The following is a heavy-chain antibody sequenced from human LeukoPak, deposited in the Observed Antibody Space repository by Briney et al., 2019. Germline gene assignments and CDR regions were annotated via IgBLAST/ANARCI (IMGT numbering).Heavy chain of an antibody. V-gene: IGHV3-23*01. J-gene: IGHJ4*02. CDR1: GFTFSSYA. CDR3: AKDKLGIAVAATYYFDY. CDR2: ISGSGGST. Sequence: SGGSLRLSCAASGFTFSSYAMSWVRQAPGKGLVWVSAISGSGGSTYYADSVKGRFTISRDNSKNTLYLQMNSLRAEDTAVYYCAKDKLGIAVAATYYFDYWGQGTLVTVSS. D-gene: IGHD6-19*01.